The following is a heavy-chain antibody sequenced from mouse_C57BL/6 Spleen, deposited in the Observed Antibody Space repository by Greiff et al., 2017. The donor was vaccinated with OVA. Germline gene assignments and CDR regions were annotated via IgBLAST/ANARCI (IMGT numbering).Heavy chain of an antibody. CDR2: ISSGGDYI. J-gene: IGHJ2*01. V-gene: IGHV5-9-1*02. Sequence: EVMLVESGEGLVKPGGSLKLSCAASGFTFSSYAMSWVRQTPEKRLEWVAYISSGGDYIYYADTVKGRFTISRDNARNTLYLQMSSLKSEDTAMYYCTRVITTTGYYFDYWGQGTTLTVSS. D-gene: IGHD2-4*01. CDR3: TRVITTTGYYFDY. CDR1: GFTFSSYA.